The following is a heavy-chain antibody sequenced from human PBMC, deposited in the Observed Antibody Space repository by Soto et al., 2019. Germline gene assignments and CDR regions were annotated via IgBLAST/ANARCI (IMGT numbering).Heavy chain of an antibody. D-gene: IGHD5-12*01. V-gene: IGHV1-2*02. Sequence: ASVKVSCKASGYSVTGYYMHSVRQAPGQGLEWMGWIHPGSGGSNYAQKFQGRVTMTRDTSINSAYMELTRLRSDDTAVYYCARELSGYPSNFFDSWGQGTLVTVS. CDR2: IHPGSGGS. CDR1: GYSVTGYY. J-gene: IGHJ4*02. CDR3: ARELSGYPSNFFDS.